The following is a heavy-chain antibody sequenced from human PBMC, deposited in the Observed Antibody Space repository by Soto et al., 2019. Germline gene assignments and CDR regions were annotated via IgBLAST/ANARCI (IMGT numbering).Heavy chain of an antibody. J-gene: IGHJ5*02. V-gene: IGHV1-3*01. D-gene: IGHD6-13*01. CDR3: ARGIESKAAAPPFDP. CDR1: GYTFTANA. CDR2: INPDKGNT. Sequence: ASVKVSCKASGYTFTANALHWVRQGPGQRLEWMGWINPDKGNTKYSQNFQGRVTITRDTSASTAYMELSSLRSEDTAIYYCARGIESKAAAPPFDPWGQGSLVTVSS.